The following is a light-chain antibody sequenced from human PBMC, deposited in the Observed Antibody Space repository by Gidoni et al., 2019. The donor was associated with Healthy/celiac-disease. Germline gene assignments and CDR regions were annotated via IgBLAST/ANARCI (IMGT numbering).Light chain of an antibody. V-gene: IGKV1-5*03. Sequence: DIQMTQSPSTLSASVGDRVTITCRASQSISSWLAWYQQKPGKAPKLLIYKASSLESGVPSRFSGSGSETEFTLTISSLQPDDFATYYCQQYNSYWTFXQXTKVEIK. CDR3: QQYNSYWT. J-gene: IGKJ1*01. CDR2: KAS. CDR1: QSISSW.